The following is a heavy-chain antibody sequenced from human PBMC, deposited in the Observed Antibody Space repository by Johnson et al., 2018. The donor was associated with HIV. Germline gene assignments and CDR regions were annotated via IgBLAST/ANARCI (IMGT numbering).Heavy chain of an antibody. CDR1: GFTFSSYD. CDR3: ARALLIAARLGAFDI. V-gene: IGHV3-9*01. Sequence: VQLVESGGGLVQPGGSQRLSCAASGFTFSSYDMHWVRQATGKGLEWVSGISWNSGSIGYADYVKGRFTISRDNAKNSLYLQMNSRRAEDTAVYYCARALLIAARLGAFDIWGQGTMVTVSS. D-gene: IGHD6-6*01. J-gene: IGHJ3*02. CDR2: ISWNSGSI.